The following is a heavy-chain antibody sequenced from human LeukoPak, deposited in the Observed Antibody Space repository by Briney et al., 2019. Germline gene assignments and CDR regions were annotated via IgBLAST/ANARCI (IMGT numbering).Heavy chain of an antibody. V-gene: IGHV3-21*01. CDR3: TRDEDEELVRDY. CDR1: GFIFSRYT. J-gene: IGHJ4*02. CDR2: ISSTSTYI. Sequence: GGSLRLSCAASGFIFSRYTMNWVRQAPGKGLEWVSSISSTSTYIYYADSVKGRFTVSRDNAKKSLYLQMNSLRADDTAVYYCTRDEDEELVRDYWGQGTLVTVSS. D-gene: IGHD6-13*01.